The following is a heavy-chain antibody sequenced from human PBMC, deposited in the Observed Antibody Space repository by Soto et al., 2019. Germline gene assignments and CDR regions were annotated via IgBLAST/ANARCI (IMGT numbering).Heavy chain of an antibody. J-gene: IGHJ4*02. CDR1: SASIITEQR. CDR3: ARSFGWYAIDH. V-gene: IGHV4-4*02. Sequence: QMQLQESGPGLVKPSETLSLTCAVSSASIITEQRWTWVRQPPGKGLEWIGEIHHSGSTNNNPSLRSRVTMSVYKSTHQFSLNLNSVSAADTALYYCARSFGWYAIDHWGQGTLVIVSS. CDR2: IHHSGST. D-gene: IGHD6-19*01.